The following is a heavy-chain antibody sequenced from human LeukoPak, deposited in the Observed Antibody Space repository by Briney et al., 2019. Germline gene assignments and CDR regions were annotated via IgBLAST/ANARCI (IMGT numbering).Heavy chain of an antibody. Sequence: GGSLRLSCAASGFTFTSYDMHWVRQAPGKGLEWVAGISFDGSKKYYADSVKGRLTISRDNSKNTLYLQMNSLRAEDTAVYYCARDESSSWYYGAFDIWGQGTMVTVSS. D-gene: IGHD6-13*01. J-gene: IGHJ3*02. V-gene: IGHV3-30-3*01. CDR1: GFTFTSYD. CDR3: ARDESSSWYYGAFDI. CDR2: ISFDGSKK.